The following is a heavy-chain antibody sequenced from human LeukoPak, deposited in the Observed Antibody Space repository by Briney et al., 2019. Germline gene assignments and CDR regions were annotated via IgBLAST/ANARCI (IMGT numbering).Heavy chain of an antibody. Sequence: GASVKVSCKASGGTFSSYAISWVRQAPGQGLEWMGGIIPIFGTANYAQKFQGRVTITTDESTSTAYMELSSLRSEDTAVYYCARSRYCSGGSCYSGSAFLFDYWGQGTLVTVSS. CDR1: GGTFSSYA. V-gene: IGHV1-69*05. J-gene: IGHJ4*02. CDR2: IIPIFGTA. CDR3: ARSRYCSGGSCYSGSAFLFDY. D-gene: IGHD2-15*01.